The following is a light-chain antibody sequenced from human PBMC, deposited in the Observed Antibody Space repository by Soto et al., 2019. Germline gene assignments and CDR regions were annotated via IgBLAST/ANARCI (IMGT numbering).Light chain of an antibody. J-gene: IGLJ1*01. CDR3: CSYAGSSTFV. V-gene: IGLV2-23*01. CDR1: SSDVGSYNL. CDR2: EGS. Sequence: QSALTQPASVSGSPGQSITISCTGTSSDVGSYNLVSWYQQHPGKAPKLMIYEGSKRPSGVSHRFSGSKSGNTASLTLSGLQAEDAADYYCCSYAGSSTFVFGTGTTVTVL.